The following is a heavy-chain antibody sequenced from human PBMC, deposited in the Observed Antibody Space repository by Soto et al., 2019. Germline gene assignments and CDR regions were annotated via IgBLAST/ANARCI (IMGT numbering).Heavy chain of an antibody. V-gene: IGHV1-3*01. Sequence: VQLVQSGAEVKKPGASVRISCTASGISYTTYAIHWVRQAPGQGLEWMGWINAGNGDTRYSQRFQGRVTLTTDTSATTTYMDLSSLRSEDTSIYYCARAISGYVTWGLGNLVTVSS. J-gene: IGHJ4*02. CDR1: GISYTTYA. CDR2: INAGNGDT. D-gene: IGHD5-12*01. CDR3: ARAISGYVT.